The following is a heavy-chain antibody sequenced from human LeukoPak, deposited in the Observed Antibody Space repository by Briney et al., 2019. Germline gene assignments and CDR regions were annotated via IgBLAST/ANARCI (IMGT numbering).Heavy chain of an antibody. CDR2: IRHDGSNK. V-gene: IGHV3-30*02. Sequence: GGSLRLSCAASEFTFSSYGMHWVRQAPGKGLEWVAFIRHDGSNKYYADSVRGRFTISRDNSKSTLSLQMNSLRAEDTAIYYCATYRQVLLPFESWGQGTLVTVSS. CDR1: EFTFSSYG. CDR3: ATYRQVLLPFES. D-gene: IGHD2-8*02. J-gene: IGHJ4*02.